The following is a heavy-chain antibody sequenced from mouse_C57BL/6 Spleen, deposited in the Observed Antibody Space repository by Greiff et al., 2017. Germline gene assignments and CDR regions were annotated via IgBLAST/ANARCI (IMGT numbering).Heavy chain of an antibody. CDR1: GFTFSDYY. CDR2: ISNGGGST. D-gene: IGHD2-2*01. CDR3: ARRGYYGYFDV. J-gene: IGHJ1*03. Sequence: EVKLMESGGGLVQPGGSLKLSCAASGFTFSDYYMYWVRQTPEKRLEWVAYISNGGGSTYYPDTVKGRFTISRDNAKNTLYLQMSRLKSEDTAMYYCARRGYYGYFDVWGTGTTVTVSS. V-gene: IGHV5-12*01.